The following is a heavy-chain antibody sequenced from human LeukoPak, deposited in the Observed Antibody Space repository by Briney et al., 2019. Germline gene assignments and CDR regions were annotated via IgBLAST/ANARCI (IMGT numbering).Heavy chain of an antibody. J-gene: IGHJ4*02. CDR2: IYPGDSDT. CDR3: ARLFSPSKLELRGDYFDY. Sequence: GESLKTSCKGSGYSFTNYWIGWVRQMPGEGLEWMGIIYPGDSDTRYRPSFQGQVTISADESISTAYLQWSSLKASDTAMYYCARLFSPSKLELRGDYFDYWGQGTLVTVSS. D-gene: IGHD1-7*01. V-gene: IGHV5-51*01. CDR1: GYSFTNYW.